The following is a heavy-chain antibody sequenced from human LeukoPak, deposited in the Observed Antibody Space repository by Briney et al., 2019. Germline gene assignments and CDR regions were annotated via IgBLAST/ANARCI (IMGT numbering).Heavy chain of an antibody. D-gene: IGHD6-19*01. J-gene: IGHJ4*02. CDR1: GGSIRSSSYY. CDR2: INYSGSA. V-gene: IGHV4-39*01. CDR3: ARIERGSSGAVAGFDY. Sequence: PSETLSLTCTVSGGSIRSSSYYWGWIRQPPGKGLEWIGSINYSGSAYYNPSLKSRITISVDTSKSQFSLKLNSVTAADTAVYYCARIERGSSGAVAGFDYWGQGTLVTVSS.